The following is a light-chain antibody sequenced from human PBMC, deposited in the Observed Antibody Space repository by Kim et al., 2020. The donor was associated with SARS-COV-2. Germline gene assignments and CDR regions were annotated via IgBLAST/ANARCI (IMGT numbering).Light chain of an antibody. Sequence: GQKVTITCSGSRSNIGNNYVYWDQQLPGTAPQLLTYDNNKRPSGIPDRFSGSKSGTSATLGITGLQTGDEADYYCGTWDSSLSAGVFGGGTQLTVL. J-gene: IGLJ2*01. CDR1: RSNIGNNY. CDR2: DNN. V-gene: IGLV1-51*01. CDR3: GTWDSSLSAGV.